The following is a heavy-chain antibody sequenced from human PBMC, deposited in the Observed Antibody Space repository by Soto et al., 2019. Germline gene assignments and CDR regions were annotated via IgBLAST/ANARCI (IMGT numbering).Heavy chain of an antibody. CDR1: GYTFTSYA. Sequence: QVQLVQSGSELKKPGASVKVSCKASGYTFTSYAMNWVRQAPGQGLEWMGWINTNTGNPTYARGFTGQFVFSVDTSVSTAYLQICSLKAEDTAVYYCARGVRGEYQLLSGSRSYYYMDVWGKGTTVTVSS. CDR3: ARGVRGEYQLLSGSRSYYYMDV. CDR2: INTNTGNP. D-gene: IGHD2-2*01. J-gene: IGHJ6*03. V-gene: IGHV7-4-1*01.